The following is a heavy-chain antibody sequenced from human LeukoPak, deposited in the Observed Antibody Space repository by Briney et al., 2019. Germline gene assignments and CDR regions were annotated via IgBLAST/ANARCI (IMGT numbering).Heavy chain of an antibody. D-gene: IGHD4-17*01. CDR1: GGSISSYY. CDR2: IYYSGST. J-gene: IGHJ2*01. Sequence: SETLSLTCTVSGGSISSYYWSWIRQPPGKGLEWIGYIYYSGSTNYNPSLKSRVTISVDTSKNQFSLKLSSVTAADTAVYYCARDDYGDPYWYFDLWGRGTLVTVSS. CDR3: ARDDYGDPYWYFDL. V-gene: IGHV4-59*12.